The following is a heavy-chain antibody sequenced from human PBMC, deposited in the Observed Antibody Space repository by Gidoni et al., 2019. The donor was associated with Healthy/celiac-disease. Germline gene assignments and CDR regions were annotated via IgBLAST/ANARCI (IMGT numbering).Heavy chain of an antibody. Sequence: QLQLQESGSGLVKPSHTLSLTCAVSGRPISSGGYPWSWILQPPGKGPEWIGYIYHSGSTYYNPALKSRVTISVDRSKNQFSLKLSSVTAADTAVYYCARGIAAAGAFDYWGQGTLVTVSS. CDR1: GRPISSGGYP. V-gene: IGHV4-30-2*01. J-gene: IGHJ4*02. D-gene: IGHD6-13*01. CDR3: ARGIAAAGAFDY. CDR2: IYHSGST.